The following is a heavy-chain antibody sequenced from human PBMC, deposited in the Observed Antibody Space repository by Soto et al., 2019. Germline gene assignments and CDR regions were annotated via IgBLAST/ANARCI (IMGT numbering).Heavy chain of an antibody. CDR3: ARGLGGAWGMDV. Sequence: QEQLVQSGAEVKKPGASVRVSCKASGYTFSVYYMHWVRQAPGQGLEWMGWLYPKTGVTKYAQKFQGRVTMTRDTSSTTAHMELSGLKSEDTAVYYCARGLGGAWGMDVWGQGTTVTVSS. D-gene: IGHD3-16*01. CDR1: GYTFSVYY. CDR2: LYPKTGVT. J-gene: IGHJ6*02. V-gene: IGHV1-2*02.